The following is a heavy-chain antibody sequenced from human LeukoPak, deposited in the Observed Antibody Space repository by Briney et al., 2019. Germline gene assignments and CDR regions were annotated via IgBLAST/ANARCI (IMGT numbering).Heavy chain of an antibody. CDR1: GFSFTDFD. CDR3: AKPVTGSIFDY. J-gene: IGHJ4*02. V-gene: IGHV3-23*01. CDR2: TTHSGITT. D-gene: IGHD6-19*01. Sequence: GGSLRLSCTASGFSFTDFDMNWIRQARGKGLEWVSHTTHSGITTHYADSVKGRFTISRDNSKSTLYLQMNSLRAEDTAVYYCAKPVTGSIFDYWARGTLVTVSS.